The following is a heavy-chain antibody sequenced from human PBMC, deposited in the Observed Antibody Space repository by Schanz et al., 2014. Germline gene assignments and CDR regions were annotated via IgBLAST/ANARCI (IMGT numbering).Heavy chain of an antibody. V-gene: IGHV3-7*01. Sequence: EVQLVESGGGLVQPGGSLRLSCAASRFTFSDYWMSWVRQAPGKGLEWVANIKQDGSVKNYVDSVKGRFTISRDNAKNSLYLQMNSLRAEDTAVYYCARDKGGLIPFDYWGQGTLVAVSS. CDR3: ARDKGGLIPFDY. CDR2: IKQDGSVK. D-gene: IGHD2-15*01. CDR1: RFTFSDYW. J-gene: IGHJ4*02.